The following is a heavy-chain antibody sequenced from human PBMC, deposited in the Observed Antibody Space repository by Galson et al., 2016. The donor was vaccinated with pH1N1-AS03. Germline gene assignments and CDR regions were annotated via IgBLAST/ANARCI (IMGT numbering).Heavy chain of an antibody. CDR3: AKNNWNDKTPFDY. CDR2: IHSDGSST. CDR1: GFTFSNYW. Sequence: SLRLSCAASGFTFSNYWMHWVRQVPGKGLVWVSRIHSDGSSTTYADSVKGRFTISRDNAKNTLYLQMDSLRAEDTAVYYCAKNNWNDKTPFDYWGQGTLVTVSS. V-gene: IGHV3-74*03. D-gene: IGHD1-1*01. J-gene: IGHJ4*02.